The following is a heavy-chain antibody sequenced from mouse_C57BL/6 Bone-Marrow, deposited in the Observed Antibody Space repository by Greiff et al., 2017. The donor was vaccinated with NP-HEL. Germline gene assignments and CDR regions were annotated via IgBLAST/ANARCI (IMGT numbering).Heavy chain of an antibody. Sequence: EVKLVESGPELVKPGASVKMSCKASGYTFTDYNMHWVKQSHGKSLEWIGYINPNNGGTSYNQKFKGKATLTVNKSSSTAYMELRSLTSEDSAVYYCASPGYYGSSHYFDYWGQGTTLTVSS. CDR2: INPNNGGT. D-gene: IGHD1-1*01. J-gene: IGHJ2*01. CDR1: GYTFTDYN. V-gene: IGHV1-22*01. CDR3: ASPGYYGSSHYFDY.